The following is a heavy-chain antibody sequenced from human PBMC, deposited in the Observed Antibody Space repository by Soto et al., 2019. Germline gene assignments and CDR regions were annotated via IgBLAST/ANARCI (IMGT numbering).Heavy chain of an antibody. CDR2: INAGNGNT. J-gene: IGHJ4*02. CDR3: ARAPSPHLGDY. V-gene: IGHV1-3*01. Sequence: QVQLVQSGAEVKKPGASVKVSCKASGYTFTSYAMHWVRQAPGQRLEWMGWINAGNGNTKYSQKFQGRVTITRETSASTAYMELSSLRSEDTAVYYCARAPSPHLGDYWGQGTLVTVSS. CDR1: GYTFTSYA.